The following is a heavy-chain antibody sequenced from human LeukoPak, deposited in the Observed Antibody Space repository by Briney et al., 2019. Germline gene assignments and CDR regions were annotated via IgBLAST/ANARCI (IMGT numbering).Heavy chain of an antibody. CDR1: GGSISSSSYY. CDR2: IYYSGST. V-gene: IGHV4-39*01. J-gene: IGHJ4*02. Sequence: SQTLSLTCTVSGGSISSSSYYWGWIRQPPGKGLEWLGSIYYSGSTYYNPSLKSRVTISVDTSKNQFSLKLSSVTAADTAVYYCARRERGRKDYFDYWGQGTLVTVSS. D-gene: IGHD1-1*01. CDR3: ARRERGRKDYFDY.